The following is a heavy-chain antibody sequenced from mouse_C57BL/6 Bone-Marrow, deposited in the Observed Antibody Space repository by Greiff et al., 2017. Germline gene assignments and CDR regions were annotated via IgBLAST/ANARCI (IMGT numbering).Heavy chain of an antibody. CDR1: GFTFSSYA. CDR2: ISDGGSYT. CDR3: AREGWDVWFAY. J-gene: IGHJ3*01. D-gene: IGHD4-1*01. V-gene: IGHV5-4*01. Sequence: EVQVVESGGGLVKPGGSLKLSCAASGFTFSSYAMSWVRQTPEKRLEWVATISDGGSYTYYPDNVKGRFTISRDNAKNNLYLQMSHLKSEDTAMYYCAREGWDVWFAYWGQGTLVTVSA.